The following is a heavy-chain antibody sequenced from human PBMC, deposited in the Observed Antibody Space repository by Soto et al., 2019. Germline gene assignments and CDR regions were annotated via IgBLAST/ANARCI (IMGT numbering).Heavy chain of an antibody. CDR1: GGSISSGGYS. V-gene: IGHV4-30-2*01. D-gene: IGHD3-10*01. CDR2: IYHSGST. J-gene: IGHJ4*02. Sequence: PSETLSLTCAVSGGSISSGGYSWSWIRQPPGKGLEWTGYIYHSGSTYYNPSLKSRVTISVDTSKNQFSLKLSSVTAADTAVYYYARAPRGNYGYPSYFDYWGQGTLVTVSS. CDR3: ARAPRGNYGYPSYFDY.